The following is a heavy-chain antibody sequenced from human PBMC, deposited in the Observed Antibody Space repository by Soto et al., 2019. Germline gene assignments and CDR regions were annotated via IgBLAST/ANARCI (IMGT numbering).Heavy chain of an antibody. V-gene: IGHV3-21*01. J-gene: IGHJ4*02. CDR2: ISSSSSYI. Sequence: SGGSLRLSCAVSGFTFSSYSMNWVRQAPGKGLEWVSSISSSSSYIYYADSVKGRFTISRDNAKNSLYLQMNSLRAEDTAVYYCARDAFYSSGYYYEWGQGTLVPVSS. D-gene: IGHD3-22*01. CDR1: GFTFSSYS. CDR3: ARDAFYSSGYYYE.